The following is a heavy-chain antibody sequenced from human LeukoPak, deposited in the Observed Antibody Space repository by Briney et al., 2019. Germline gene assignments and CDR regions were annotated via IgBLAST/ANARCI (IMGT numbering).Heavy chain of an antibody. CDR1: GFTVSSNY. CDR3: ASGEYYGSGSPSPFDY. Sequence: GGSLRLSCTASGFTVSSNYMSWVRQAPGKGLEWVSVIYSGGSTYYADSVKGRFTISRDNSKNTLYLQMNSLRAEDTAVYYCASGEYYGSGSPSPFDYWGQGTLVTVSS. D-gene: IGHD3-10*01. J-gene: IGHJ4*02. CDR2: IYSGGST. V-gene: IGHV3-53*01.